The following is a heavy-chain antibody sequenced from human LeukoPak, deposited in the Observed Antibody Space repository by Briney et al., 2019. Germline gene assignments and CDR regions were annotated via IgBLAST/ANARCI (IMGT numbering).Heavy chain of an antibody. Sequence: ASVNVSCKASGGTFSSYAISWVRQAPGQGLEWMGGIIPIFGTANYAQKFQGRVTITADESTSTAYMELSSLRSEDTAVYYCARDRYSSSWYGNYYYYGMDVWGQGTTVTVSS. CDR3: ARDRYSSSWYGNYYYYGMDV. D-gene: IGHD6-13*01. CDR1: GGTFSSYA. V-gene: IGHV1-69*13. CDR2: IIPIFGTA. J-gene: IGHJ6*02.